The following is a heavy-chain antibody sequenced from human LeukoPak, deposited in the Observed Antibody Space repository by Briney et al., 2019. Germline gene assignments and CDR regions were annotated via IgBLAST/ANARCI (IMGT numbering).Heavy chain of an antibody. D-gene: IGHD3-22*01. V-gene: IGHV7-4-1*02. J-gene: IGHJ4*02. Sequence: EASVKVSCKASGYTFTSYAMNWVRQAPGQGLEWMGWINTNTGNPTYAQGFTGRFVFSLDTSVSTAYLQISSLKAEDTAVYYCARDLHYYDSSGYYSRLSDYWGQGTLVTVSS. CDR3: ARDLHYYDSSGYYSRLSDY. CDR2: INTNTGNP. CDR1: GYTFTSYA.